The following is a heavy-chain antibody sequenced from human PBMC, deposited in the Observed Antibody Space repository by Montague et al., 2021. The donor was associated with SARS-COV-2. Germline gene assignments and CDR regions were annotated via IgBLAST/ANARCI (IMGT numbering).Heavy chain of an antibody. CDR2: IYHNGKT. J-gene: IGHJ4*02. D-gene: IGHD1-7*01. CDR3: AMELNYSFDY. V-gene: IGHV4-39*01. Sequence: SETLSLTCNVSGDSITNTRYFWGWIRQPPGKALEWIGGIYHNGKTYYNPSLERRALLSIDTSKNQFSLRLSSVIASDTAVYYCAMELNYSFDYWGQGFLVSVSS. CDR1: GDSITNTRYF.